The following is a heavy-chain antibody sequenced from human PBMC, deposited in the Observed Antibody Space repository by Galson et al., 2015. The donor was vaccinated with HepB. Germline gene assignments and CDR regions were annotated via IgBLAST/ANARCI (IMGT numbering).Heavy chain of an antibody. D-gene: IGHD3-10*01. CDR1: GFTFSSYW. CDR2: INTDESST. J-gene: IGHJ4*02. V-gene: IGHV3-74*01. CDR3: TFGQFSGTTFDY. Sequence: SLRLSCAASGFTFSSYWMHWVRQAPGKGLVWVSRINTDESSTNFADSVKGRFTISRDNAKNTLYLQMNSLRAEDTAVYYCTFGQFSGTTFDYWGQGTLVTVSS.